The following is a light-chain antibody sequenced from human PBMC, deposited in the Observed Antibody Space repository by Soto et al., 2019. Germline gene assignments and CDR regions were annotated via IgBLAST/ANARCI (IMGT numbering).Light chain of an antibody. CDR1: SSDVGGYNY. Sequence: QSALTQPASVSGSPGQSITISCTGTSSDVGGYNYVSWYQQHPGKAPKLIIYEVNYRPSGISARFSGSKSGTTASLTISGLLADDEADYYCSSYASSISVVFGGGTKLTVL. J-gene: IGLJ2*01. CDR3: SSYASSISVV. CDR2: EVN. V-gene: IGLV2-14*03.